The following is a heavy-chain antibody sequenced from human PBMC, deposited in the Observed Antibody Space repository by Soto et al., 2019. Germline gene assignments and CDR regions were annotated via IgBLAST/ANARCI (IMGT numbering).Heavy chain of an antibody. J-gene: IGHJ4*02. CDR3: ARGSAAMANFDY. CDR2: INHSGST. D-gene: IGHD5-18*01. CDR1: GGSFSGYY. V-gene: IGHV4-34*01. Sequence: SETLSLTCAVYGGSFSGYYWSWIRQPPGKGLEWIGEINHSGSTNYNPSLKSRVTISVDTSKNQFSLKLSSVTAADTAVYYCARGSAAMANFDYWGQGTLGTVSS.